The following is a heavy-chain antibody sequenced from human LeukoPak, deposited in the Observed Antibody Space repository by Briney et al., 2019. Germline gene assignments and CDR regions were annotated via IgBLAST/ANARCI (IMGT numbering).Heavy chain of an antibody. V-gene: IGHV3-30*02. CDR1: GFTFSSYG. J-gene: IGHJ4*02. D-gene: IGHD3-10*01. CDR2: IRYDGSNK. CDR3: AKERGGSGSYSYYFDY. Sequence: GGSLRLSCAASGFTFSSYGMHWVRQAPGKGLEWVAFIRYDGSNKYYADSVKGRFTISRDNSKNTLYLQMNSLRAEDTAVYYCAKERGGSGSYSYYFDYWGQGTLVTVSS.